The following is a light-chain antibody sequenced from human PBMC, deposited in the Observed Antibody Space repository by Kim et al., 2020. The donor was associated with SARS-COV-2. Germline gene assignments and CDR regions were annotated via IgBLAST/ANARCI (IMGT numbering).Light chain of an antibody. J-gene: IGLJ2*01. CDR1: SLRSYY. CDR2: GKD. CDR3: NSRDSNDYVV. V-gene: IGLV3-19*01. Sequence: VALGQTIRITCQGDSLRSYYATWYQQKPGQAPKVVIYGKDNRPSGVPDRFSGSSSGNTAYLTITGTQAGDEADYYCNSRDSNDYVVFGGGTKVTVL.